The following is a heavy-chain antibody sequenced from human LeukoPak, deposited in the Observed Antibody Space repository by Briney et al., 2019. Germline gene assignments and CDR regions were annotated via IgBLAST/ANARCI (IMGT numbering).Heavy chain of an antibody. D-gene: IGHD2-15*01. CDR2: IYYSGST. CDR3: ASGYCSGGSCKPYYYYGMDV. J-gene: IGHJ6*02. CDR1: GGSISSGGYY. V-gene: IGHV4-61*08. Sequence: PSETLSLTCTVSGGSISSGGYYWSWIRQHPGKGLEWIGYIYYSGSTNYNPSLKSRVTISVDTSKNQFSLKLSSVTAADTAVYYCASGYCSGGSCKPYYYYGMDVWGQGTTVTVSS.